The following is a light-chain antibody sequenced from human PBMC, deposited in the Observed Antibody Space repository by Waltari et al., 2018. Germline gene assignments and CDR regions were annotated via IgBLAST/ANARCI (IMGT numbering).Light chain of an antibody. V-gene: IGLV2-23*01. CDR1: SSDVGSYNF. CDR3: CSFASRIGV. CDR2: EAT. J-gene: IGLJ2*01. Sequence: QSALTQPASVSGSPGQSITISCTGTSSDVGSYNFVSWYQQHPGQAPKLIISEATKWPSWVATRLSGPKSGNTASMTISGLQADDEADYYCCSFASRIGVFGGGTKVTVL.